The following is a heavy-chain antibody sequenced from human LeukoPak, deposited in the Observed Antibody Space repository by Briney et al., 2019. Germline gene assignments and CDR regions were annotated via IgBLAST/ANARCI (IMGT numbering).Heavy chain of an antibody. V-gene: IGHV3-53*01. CDR3: ARDRAPQYYYGSGSYYKPRFMDV. CDR2: IGSDGRT. D-gene: IGHD3-10*01. Sequence: GGSLRLSCAASGFTVSSNYMSWVRQAPGKGLECVSVIGSDGRTYYANSVKGRFTISRDISKNMLYLQMNSLRADDTAVYYCARDRAPQYYYGSGSYYKPRFMDVWGKGTTVTISS. J-gene: IGHJ6*03. CDR1: GFTVSSNY.